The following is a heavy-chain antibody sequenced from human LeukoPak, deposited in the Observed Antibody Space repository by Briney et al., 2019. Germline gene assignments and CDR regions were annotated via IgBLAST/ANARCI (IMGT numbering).Heavy chain of an antibody. D-gene: IGHD4-11*01. CDR1: GFTFSSYS. CDR2: ISTTSTYI. Sequence: PGGSLRLSCAASGFTFSSYSVNRVRRAPGKGLEWFSSISTTSTYIYYADSVKGRFTISRDNAKSSLYLQMNSLRAEDTAVYYCARDVHSDYDYYAMDVWGQGTTVTVSS. CDR3: ARDVHSDYDYYAMDV. J-gene: IGHJ6*02. V-gene: IGHV3-21*01.